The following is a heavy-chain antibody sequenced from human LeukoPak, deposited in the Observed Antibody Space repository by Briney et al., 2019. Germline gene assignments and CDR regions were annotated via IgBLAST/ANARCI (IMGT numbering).Heavy chain of an antibody. CDR1: GYTFTDYY. J-gene: IGHJ4*02. V-gene: IGHV1-2*02. D-gene: IGHD1-26*01. CDR3: AREESIGSYQFLHDY. CDR2: VNPKSGGT. Sequence: ASVKVSCKASGYTFTDYYIHWVRQAPGQGLEWMGWVNPKSGGTNYAQKFQGRVTMTTDTSTSTAYMELRSLTSDDTAVYYCAREESIGSYQFLHDYWGQGTLVTVSS.